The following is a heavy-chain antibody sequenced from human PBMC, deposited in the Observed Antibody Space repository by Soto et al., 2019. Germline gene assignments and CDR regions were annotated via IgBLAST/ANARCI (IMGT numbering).Heavy chain of an antibody. D-gene: IGHD3-3*01. V-gene: IGHV4-34*01. CDR3: ARGRGRIEWLPQPGGY. CDR2: INHSGST. Sequence: QVQLQQWGAGLLKPSETLSLTCAVYGGSFSGYYWSWIRQPPGKGLEWIGEINHSGSTNYNPSLKSRVTISVDTSKHQFSLKLSSVTAADTAVYYGARGRGRIEWLPQPGGYWGQGTLVTVSS. J-gene: IGHJ4*02. CDR1: GGSFSGYY.